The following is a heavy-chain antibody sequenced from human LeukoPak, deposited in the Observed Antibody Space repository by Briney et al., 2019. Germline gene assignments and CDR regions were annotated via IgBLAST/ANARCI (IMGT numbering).Heavy chain of an antibody. D-gene: IGHD5-18*01. CDR2: ISGSGGST. CDR3: ARECYYYYYYGMDV. V-gene: IGHV3-23*01. CDR1: GFTFSSYA. Sequence: GGSLRLSCAASGFTFSSYAMSWVRQAPGKGLEWVSAISGSGGSTYYADSVKGRFTISRDNSKNTLYLQMNSLRAEDTAVYYCARECYYYYYYGMDVWGQGTTVTVSS. J-gene: IGHJ6*02.